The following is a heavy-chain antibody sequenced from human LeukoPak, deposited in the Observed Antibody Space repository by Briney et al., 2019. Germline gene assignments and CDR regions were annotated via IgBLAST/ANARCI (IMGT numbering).Heavy chain of an antibody. CDR3: AREGGYT. J-gene: IGHJ5*02. V-gene: IGHV4-30-4*07. CDR1: GGSISSGGYS. Sequence: SETLSLTCAVSGGSISSGGYSWSWIRQPPGKGLEWIGYIYYSGSTYYNPSLKSRVTISVDTSKNQFSLKLSSVTAADTAVYYCAREGGYTWGQGTLVTASS. CDR2: IYYSGST. D-gene: IGHD5-24*01.